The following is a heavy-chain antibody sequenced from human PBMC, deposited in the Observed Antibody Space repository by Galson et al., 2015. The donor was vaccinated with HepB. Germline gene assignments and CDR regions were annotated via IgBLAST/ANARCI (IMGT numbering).Heavy chain of an antibody. D-gene: IGHD6-13*01. CDR2: MSYDGSNK. J-gene: IGHJ2*01. CDR3: ARAPRWSTWYFDL. CDR1: GFSFSSYA. Sequence: SLRLSCAASGFSFSSYAMHWVRQAPGKGLEWVAVMSYDGSNKYYAGSVKGRFTISRDNSKNTLFLQMNSLRAEDTAVYYCARAPRWSTWYFDLWGRGTLVTVSS. V-gene: IGHV3-30-3*01.